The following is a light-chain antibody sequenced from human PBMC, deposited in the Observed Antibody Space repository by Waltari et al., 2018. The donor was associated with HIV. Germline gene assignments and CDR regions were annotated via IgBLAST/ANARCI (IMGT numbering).Light chain of an antibody. Sequence: ASITCSGDKLGDRYACWYQQKPGQSPVLVIYQDSKRPSGIPERFSGSNSGNTATLTISGTQAMDEADYYCQAWDSSTVVFGGGTKLTVL. V-gene: IGLV3-1*01. CDR3: QAWDSSTVV. J-gene: IGLJ2*01. CDR2: QDS. CDR1: KLGDRY.